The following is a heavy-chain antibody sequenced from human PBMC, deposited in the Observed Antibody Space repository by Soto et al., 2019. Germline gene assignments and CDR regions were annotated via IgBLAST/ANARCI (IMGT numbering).Heavy chain of an antibody. CDR3: ASRHSPGYSSGWYYFDY. V-gene: IGHV4-39*01. J-gene: IGHJ4*02. CDR1: GGSISSSSYY. D-gene: IGHD6-19*01. Sequence: PSDTLSLTCTVSGGSISSSSYYWGWIRQPPGKGLEWIGSIYYSGSTYYNPSLKSRVTISVDTSKNQFSLKLSSVTAADTAVYYCASRHSPGYSSGWYYFDYWGQGTLVTVSS. CDR2: IYYSGST.